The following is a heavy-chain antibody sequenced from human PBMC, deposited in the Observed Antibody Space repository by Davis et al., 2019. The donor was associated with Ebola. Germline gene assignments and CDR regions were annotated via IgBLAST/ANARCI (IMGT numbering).Heavy chain of an antibody. Sequence: DSVKGRFTISRDNSKNTLYLQMNSLRVEDTAVYYCAKARARAALYYYYGMDVWGKETTVTVSS. D-gene: IGHD2-15*01. J-gene: IGHJ6*04. V-gene: IGHV3-30*02. CDR3: AKARARAALYYYYGMDV.